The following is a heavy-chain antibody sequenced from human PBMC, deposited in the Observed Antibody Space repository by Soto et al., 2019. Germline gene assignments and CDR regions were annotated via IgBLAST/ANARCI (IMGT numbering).Heavy chain of an antibody. D-gene: IGHD4-4*01. CDR3: AGVTPGVRDAFDI. CDR1: GGSISSSSYY. V-gene: IGHV4-39*01. J-gene: IGHJ3*02. CDR2: IYYSGST. Sequence: PSETLSLTCTVSGGSISSSSYYWGWIRQPPGKGLEWIGSIYYSGSTYYNPSLKSRVTISVDTSKNQFSLKLSSVTAADTAVYYSAGVTPGVRDAFDIWGQGTMVTVSS.